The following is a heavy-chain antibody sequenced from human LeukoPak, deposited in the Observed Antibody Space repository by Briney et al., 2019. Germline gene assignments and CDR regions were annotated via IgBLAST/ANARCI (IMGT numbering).Heavy chain of an antibody. V-gene: IGHV3-30-3*01. CDR2: ISYDGSNK. D-gene: IGHD3-10*01. CDR3: ASSYGSGSYSDY. Sequence: PGRSLRLSCGALGSTFSSYAMHGVRQAPGKGLEWVAVISYDGSNKYYADSVKGRFTISRTNSKNTLYLQMNRMRAEDTAVYYCASSYGSGSYSDYWGQGTLVTVSS. CDR1: GSTFSSYA. J-gene: IGHJ4*02.